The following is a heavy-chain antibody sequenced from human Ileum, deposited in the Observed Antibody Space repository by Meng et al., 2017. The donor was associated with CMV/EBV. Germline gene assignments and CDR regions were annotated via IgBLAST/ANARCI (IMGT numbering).Heavy chain of an antibody. CDR2: ISHDENNK. CDR1: GFTFSGCA. Sequence: QVQGGEAGGGVVPPGRSLVPSWAASGFTFSGCAMHWVRQAPGKGLQWVAVISHDENNKYYADSVKGRFTISRDNSKNTLYLQMNSLRVEDTAFYYCARDLDTWGSGRRYFDYWGQGTLVTVSS. J-gene: IGHJ4*02. V-gene: IGHV3-30-3*01. D-gene: IGHD5-18*01. CDR3: ARDLDTWGSGRRYFDY.